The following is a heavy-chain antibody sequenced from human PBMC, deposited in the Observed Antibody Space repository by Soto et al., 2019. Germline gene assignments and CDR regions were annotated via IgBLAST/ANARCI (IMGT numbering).Heavy chain of an antibody. D-gene: IGHD2-2*01. CDR2: ISHDGSNK. CDR3: AKEVPTNPLDS. Sequence: ESGGGVVQSGRSLSLSCAASGFIFSSYYMHWVRQAPGKGLEWVAMISHDGSNKTYADSLKGRLTISRDNSRSTLYLQMNSLRTGDTAVYYCAKEVPTNPLDSWGHGTLVTVSS. V-gene: IGHV3-30*18. CDR1: GFIFSSYY. J-gene: IGHJ5*01.